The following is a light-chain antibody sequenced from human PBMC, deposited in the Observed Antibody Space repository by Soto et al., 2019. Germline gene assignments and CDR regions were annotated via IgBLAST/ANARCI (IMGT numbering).Light chain of an antibody. V-gene: IGKV3-11*01. Sequence: EIVLTQSPATLSLSPGERATLSCRVSQNVSRFLAWYQRRPGQAPRLLIYDASNRASDIPARFSGSGSGTDFTLTISSLEPEDSGVYYCQQRSNWPPLTFGGGTKVEIK. CDR3: QQRSNWPPLT. CDR2: DAS. CDR1: QNVSRF. J-gene: IGKJ4*01.